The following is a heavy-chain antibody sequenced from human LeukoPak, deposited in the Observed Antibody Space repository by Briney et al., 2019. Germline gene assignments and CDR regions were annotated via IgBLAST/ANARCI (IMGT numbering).Heavy chain of an antibody. CDR1: GFTFSSYS. CDR2: ISSTSTYI. Sequence: GGSLRLSCAASGFTFSSYSMNWVRQAPGKGLEWVSSISSTSTYIYYADSVKGRFTISRDNAKNSLYLQMNSLRAEDTAAYFCARDSSSWYYWGQGTLVTVSS. J-gene: IGHJ4*02. V-gene: IGHV3-21*01. CDR3: ARDSSSWYY. D-gene: IGHD6-13*01.